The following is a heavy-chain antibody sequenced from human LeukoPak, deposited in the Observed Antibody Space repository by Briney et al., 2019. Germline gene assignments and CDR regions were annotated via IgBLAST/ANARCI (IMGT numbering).Heavy chain of an antibody. V-gene: IGHV3-48*03. Sequence: GGSLRLSCAASGFTFSNYEMNWVRQAPGKGLEWISYTTSTGFTKYYADSVRGRFTISRDNAKNSPYLQMNSLRAEDTAVYYCARGFCSGGTCYFLIAFDYWGQGTLVTVPS. CDR1: GFTFSNYE. J-gene: IGHJ4*02. D-gene: IGHD2-15*01. CDR3: ARGFCSGGTCYFLIAFDY. CDR2: TTSTGFTK.